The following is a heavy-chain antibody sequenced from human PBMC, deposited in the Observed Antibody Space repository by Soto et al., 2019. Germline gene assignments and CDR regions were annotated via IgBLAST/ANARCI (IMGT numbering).Heavy chain of an antibody. J-gene: IGHJ4*02. D-gene: IGHD1-1*01. CDR1: GFTFSNYG. CDR2: ISYDGNVA. Sequence: QVPLVESAGGVVQPGRSLRLSCTASGFTFSNYGMHWVRQAPGKGLEWVTVISYDGNVAYYADSVKGRFTSSRDNSKNTLYLQMNSLRTEDTAVYYCAKEGPITNWYFDYWGQGTLVTVSS. V-gene: IGHV3-30*18. CDR3: AKEGPITNWYFDY.